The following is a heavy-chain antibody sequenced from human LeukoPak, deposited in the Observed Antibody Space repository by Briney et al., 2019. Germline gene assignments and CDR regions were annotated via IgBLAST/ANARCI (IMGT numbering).Heavy chain of an antibody. Sequence: PSETLSLTCAVYGGSFSGYYWSWIRQPPGKGLEWIGEINHSGSTNYNPSLKSRVTISVDTSKNQFSLKLSSVTAADTAVYYCASRYCSSTSCLRGEFDYWGQGTLVTVSS. D-gene: IGHD2-2*01. CDR3: ASRYCSSTSCLRGEFDY. V-gene: IGHV4-34*01. CDR2: INHSGST. CDR1: GGSFSGYY. J-gene: IGHJ4*02.